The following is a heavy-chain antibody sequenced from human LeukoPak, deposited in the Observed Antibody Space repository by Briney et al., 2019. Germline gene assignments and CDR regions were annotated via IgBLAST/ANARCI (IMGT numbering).Heavy chain of an antibody. CDR3: ARDGSGTFDP. J-gene: IGHJ5*02. CDR1: GGSISSYY. Sequence: PSETLSLTCTVSGGSISSYYWNWIRQPPGKGLEWIGYIYYSGSTNYNPSLKSRVTISGDTSKKELSLKLTSVTAADTAVYYCARDGSGTFDPWGQGTLVTVSS. D-gene: IGHD1-26*01. CDR2: IYYSGST. V-gene: IGHV4-59*01.